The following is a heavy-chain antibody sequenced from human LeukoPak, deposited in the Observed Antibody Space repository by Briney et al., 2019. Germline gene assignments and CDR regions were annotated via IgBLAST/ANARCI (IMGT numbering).Heavy chain of an antibody. D-gene: IGHD1-26*01. CDR3: ARVEEQWSGGSYRY. J-gene: IGHJ4*02. CDR2: INPSGGST. CDR1: GYTFTSYY. V-gene: IGHV1-46*01. Sequence: AAVKVSCKASGYTFTSYYMHWVRQAPGQGREGMGRINPSGGSTSYAQKFQGRVTMTRDTSTSTVYMELSSLRSEDTAVYYCARVEEQWSGGSYRYWGQGTLVTVSS.